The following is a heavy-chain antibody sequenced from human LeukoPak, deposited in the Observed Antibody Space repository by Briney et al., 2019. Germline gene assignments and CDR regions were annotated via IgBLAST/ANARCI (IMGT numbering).Heavy chain of an antibody. CDR2: LYPGDSAS. CDR1: GYSFTNYW. J-gene: IGHJ3*02. Sequence: GESLKISCKGSGYSFTNYWIGWVRQMPGKGLEWMGMLYPGDSASRFSPSFQGRVTMSVDRSINTAYLQWSSLRASDTAMYYCATSREVAGSHALDIWGQGTVVTVSS. CDR3: ATSREVAGSHALDI. D-gene: IGHD6-19*01. V-gene: IGHV5-51*01.